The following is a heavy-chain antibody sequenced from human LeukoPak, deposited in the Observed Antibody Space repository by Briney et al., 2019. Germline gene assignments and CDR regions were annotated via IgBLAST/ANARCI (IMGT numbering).Heavy chain of an antibody. Sequence: GGSLRLSCAASGFTFSSYWMYWVRQAPGKGLVWVSRIDSDGSSTRYADSVKGRFTISRDNAKNTVYLQMTSLRAEDTAMYYCAGVGATTPFDYWGQGILVTVSS. CDR1: GFTFSSYW. CDR3: AGVGATTPFDY. J-gene: IGHJ4*02. V-gene: IGHV3-74*01. D-gene: IGHD1-26*01. CDR2: IDSDGSST.